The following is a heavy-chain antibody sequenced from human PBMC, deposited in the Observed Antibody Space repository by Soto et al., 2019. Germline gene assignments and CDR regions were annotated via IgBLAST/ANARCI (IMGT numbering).Heavy chain of an antibody. CDR2: IYYSGST. CDR3: ARDDSSGYPLQGI. D-gene: IGHD3-22*01. J-gene: IGHJ3*02. V-gene: IGHV4-30-4*01. Sequence: QVQLQESGPGLVKPSQTLSLTCTVSGGSISSGDYYWSWIRQPPGKGLEWIGYIYYSGSTYYNPSLKSRVTLSVDTSKTQFSLKLSSVTAADTAVYYCARDDSSGYPLQGIWGQGTMVTVSS. CDR1: GGSISSGDYY.